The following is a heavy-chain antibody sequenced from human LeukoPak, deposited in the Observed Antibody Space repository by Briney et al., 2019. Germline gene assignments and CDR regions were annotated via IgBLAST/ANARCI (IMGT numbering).Heavy chain of an antibody. V-gene: IGHV4-39*07. J-gene: IGHJ5*02. CDR1: GDSISTSSYY. D-gene: IGHD5-12*01. CDR2: INHSGST. CDR3: AVSGYDGPYNWFDP. Sequence: PSETLSLTCSVSGDSISTSSYYWGWIRQPPGKGLEWIGEINHSGSTNYNPSLKSRVTISVDTSKNQFSLKLSSVAAADTAVYYCAVSGYDGPYNWFDPWGQGTLVTVSS.